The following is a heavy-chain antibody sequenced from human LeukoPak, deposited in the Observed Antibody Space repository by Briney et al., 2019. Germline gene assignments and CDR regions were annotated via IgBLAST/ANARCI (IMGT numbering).Heavy chain of an antibody. CDR1: GGSISSSSYY. CDR2: IYYSGST. Sequence: PSETLSLTCTVSGGSISSSSYYWGWIRQPPGKGLEWIGSIYYSGSTYYNPSLKSRVTISVDTSKNQFSLKLSSVTAADTAVYYCARVTYNYGGGLSWFDPWGQGTLVTVSS. V-gene: IGHV4-39*07. D-gene: IGHD4-23*01. CDR3: ARVTYNYGGGLSWFDP. J-gene: IGHJ5*02.